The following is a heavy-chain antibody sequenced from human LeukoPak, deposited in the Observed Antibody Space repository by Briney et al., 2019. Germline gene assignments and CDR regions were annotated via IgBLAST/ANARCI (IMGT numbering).Heavy chain of an antibody. CDR3: AKAGSVYPSDAFDI. Sequence: PGRSLRLSCAASGFTFDDYAMSWVRQAPGKGLEWVSVISGIGGTTYFADSVKGRFTISRDNSKNTLYLQINSLRAEDTAVYYCAKAGSVYPSDAFDIWGQGTMVTVSS. D-gene: IGHD3-16*02. V-gene: IGHV3-23*01. J-gene: IGHJ3*02. CDR2: ISGIGGTT. CDR1: GFTFDDYA.